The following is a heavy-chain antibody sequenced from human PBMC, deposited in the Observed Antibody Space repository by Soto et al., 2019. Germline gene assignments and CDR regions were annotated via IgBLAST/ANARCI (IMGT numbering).Heavy chain of an antibody. D-gene: IGHD3-3*01. CDR3: VSGNYEFDY. V-gene: IGHV6-1*01. J-gene: IGHJ4*02. CDR1: GDSVSSNRAA. CDR2: TFYRSKWYS. Sequence: QVHLQQSGPGLVKPSQTLSLTCAISGDSVSSNRAAWSWIRQSPSRGLEWLGRTFYRSKWYSGFADSVKSRISINPDTAKNQFSLQLNSVTPEDTAVYYCVSGNYEFDYWGQGTLVTVSS.